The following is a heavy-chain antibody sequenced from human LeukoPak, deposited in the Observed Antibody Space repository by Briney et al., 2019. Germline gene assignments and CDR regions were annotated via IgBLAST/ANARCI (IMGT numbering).Heavy chain of an antibody. CDR1: GFSCSSYA. V-gene: IGHV3-23*01. CDR2: ISGSGGST. CDR3: AKGAVTTPPLMYNWFDP. D-gene: IGHD4-17*01. Sequence: GGSLRLSCGASGFSCSSYAMSWVRQAPGKGLEWVSAISGSGGSTYYADSVKGRFTISRDNSKNTLYLQMNSLRAEDTAVYYCAKGAVTTPPLMYNWFDPRGQGTLVTVSS. J-gene: IGHJ5*02.